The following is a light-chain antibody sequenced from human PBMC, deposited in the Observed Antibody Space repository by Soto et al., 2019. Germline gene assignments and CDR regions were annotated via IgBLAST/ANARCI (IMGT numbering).Light chain of an antibody. CDR2: EVT. J-gene: IGLJ1*01. V-gene: IGLV2-8*01. CDR3: ASYAGTKLFV. Sequence: QSALTQPHSASGSPGQSLTISCTGTSSDVGGYNYVSWYQQRPGKAPKLVIYEVTKRPSGVPDRFSGSKSGSTASLTVSGLQADDEAEYYCASYAGTKLFVFGSGTKVTVL. CDR1: SSDVGGYNY.